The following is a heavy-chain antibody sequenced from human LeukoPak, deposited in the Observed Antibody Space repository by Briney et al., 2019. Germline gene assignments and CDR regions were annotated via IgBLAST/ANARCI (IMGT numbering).Heavy chain of an antibody. V-gene: IGHV4-59*01. D-gene: IGHD4-11*01. Sequence: KTSETLSLTCTVSGGSISSYSWSWIRQPPGKGLEWIGYISYGGVTNYSPSLKSRVTISLDTSKRQFSLELGSVTAADTAMYYCARRSTVTTRDIFYYYMDVWGKGTTVTVSS. CDR2: ISYGGVT. CDR3: ARRSTVTTRDIFYYYMDV. J-gene: IGHJ6*03. CDR1: GGSISSYS.